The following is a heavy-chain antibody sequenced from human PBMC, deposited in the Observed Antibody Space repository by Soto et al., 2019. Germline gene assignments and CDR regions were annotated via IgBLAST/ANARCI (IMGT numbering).Heavy chain of an antibody. CDR3: ARGIKYGDYSRCIVP. Sequence: ASVKVSCKASGYTFTNYTMHWVRQAPGQRLEWMGWINAGNGNTKYSQKFQGRVTMTRDTSTSTAYMELRSLRSEDTAVYYCARGIKYGDYSRCIVPSGPGTLVTVS. D-gene: IGHD4-17*01. J-gene: IGHJ5*02. V-gene: IGHV1-3*01. CDR2: INAGNGNT. CDR1: GYTFTNYT.